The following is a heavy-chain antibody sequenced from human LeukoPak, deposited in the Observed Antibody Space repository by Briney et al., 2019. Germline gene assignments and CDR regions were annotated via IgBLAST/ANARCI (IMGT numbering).Heavy chain of an antibody. CDR2: INPNSGGA. D-gene: IGHD6-13*01. CDR1: GYTFTGYY. Sequence: ASVKVSCKASGYTFTGYYMHWVRQAPGQGLEWMGWINPNSGGANYAQKFQGRVTMTRDTFISTAYMELSRLRSDDTAVYYCARGRPALPLAAAGSLTPTYYFDYWGQGTLVTVSS. CDR3: ARGRPALPLAAAGSLTPTYYFDY. V-gene: IGHV1-2*02. J-gene: IGHJ4*02.